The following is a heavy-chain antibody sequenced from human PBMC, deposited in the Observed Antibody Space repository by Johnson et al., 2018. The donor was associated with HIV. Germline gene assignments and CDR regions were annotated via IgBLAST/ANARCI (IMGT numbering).Heavy chain of an antibody. CDR1: GFTFSSYA. CDR2: ISYDGSNK. V-gene: IGHV3-30*04. CDR3: ARVGDSSSSLGAFDI. J-gene: IGHJ3*02. D-gene: IGHD6-6*01. Sequence: QVQLVESGGGLAQPGGSLRLSCVASGFTFSSYAMHWVRQAPGKGLAWVAVISYDGSNKYYADSVKGRFTISRDNSKNMLYLQMNSLRAEDTAVYYCARVGDSSSSLGAFDIWGQGTMVTVSS.